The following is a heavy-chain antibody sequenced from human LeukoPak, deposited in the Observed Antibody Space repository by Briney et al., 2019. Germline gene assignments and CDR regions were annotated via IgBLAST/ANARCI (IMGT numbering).Heavy chain of an antibody. J-gene: IGHJ6*03. V-gene: IGHV3-33*01. CDR1: GFSFNNYG. CDR2: IWYDGNNN. Sequence: PGGSLRLSCAASGFSFNNYGMHWVRQAPGKGLEWVAVIWYDGNNNNYADSVKGRFTISRDNSKNTLSLQMNSLRDDDTAVYYYSTGGGRALLYYYYYYMDVWGEGTTVTVSS. CDR3: STGGGRALLYYYYYYMDV. D-gene: IGHD2-21*01.